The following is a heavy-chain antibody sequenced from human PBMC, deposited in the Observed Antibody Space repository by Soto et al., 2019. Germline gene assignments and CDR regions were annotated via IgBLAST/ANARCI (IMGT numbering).Heavy chain of an antibody. Sequence: GGSLRLSCAASGFTFSTYWMTWVRQAPGKGLQWVASIKEDGSEKYYMDSAKGRFTISRDNAKNSLYVQMNSLRAEDTAVYYCARDRGFMSVLLDYWGQGTLVTVSS. CDR1: GFTFSTYW. V-gene: IGHV3-7*01. D-gene: IGHD2-15*01. CDR3: ARDRGFMSVLLDY. CDR2: IKEDGSEK. J-gene: IGHJ4*02.